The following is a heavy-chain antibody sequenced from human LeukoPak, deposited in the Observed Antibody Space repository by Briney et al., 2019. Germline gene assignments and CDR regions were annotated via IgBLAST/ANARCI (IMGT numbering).Heavy chain of an antibody. CDR1: GDSISSSFYY. CDR2: IYYSGST. Sequence: PSETLSLTCTVFGDSISSSFYYWGWIRQPPGKGLEWIGSIYYSGSTYYNPSLKSRAIISVDTSNNQFSLKLSSVTAADTAVYYCARTSADSSYTMDVWGTGTAVTVSS. V-gene: IGHV4-39*01. D-gene: IGHD2-15*01. J-gene: IGHJ6*03. CDR3: ARTSADSSYTMDV.